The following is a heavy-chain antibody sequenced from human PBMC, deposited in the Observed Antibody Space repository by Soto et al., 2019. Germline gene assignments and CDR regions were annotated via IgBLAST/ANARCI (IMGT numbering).Heavy chain of an antibody. D-gene: IGHD3-10*01. J-gene: IGHJ4*02. Sequence: GGSLRLSCTVSGFTFSSYNMKWGSQAPRKGLEWVSYISSSSSTIYYAGSVKGRFTISRDNAKNSLYLQMISLRAEYTAVYYLAIDNYFGSVIDNWGQVTFVTVCS. V-gene: IGHV3-48*01. CDR3: AIDNYFGSVIDN. CDR1: GFTFSSYN. CDR2: ISSSSSTI.